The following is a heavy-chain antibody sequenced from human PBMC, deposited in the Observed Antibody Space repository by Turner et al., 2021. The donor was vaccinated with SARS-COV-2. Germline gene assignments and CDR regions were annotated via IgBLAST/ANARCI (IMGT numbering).Heavy chain of an antibody. D-gene: IGHD3-22*01. CDR1: GFTFSSYA. CDR2: ISGRGGST. CDR3: AKDLTMIVVVVTVFDY. Sequence: EVQLLESGGGLVQPGGSLRLSCAASGFTFSSYAMSWVRQAAGKGLEWVSAISGRGGSTYYADSVKGRFSISRDNSKNTLYLQMNSLRAEDTAVYYCAKDLTMIVVVVTVFDYWGQGTLVTVSS. J-gene: IGHJ4*02. V-gene: IGHV3-23*01.